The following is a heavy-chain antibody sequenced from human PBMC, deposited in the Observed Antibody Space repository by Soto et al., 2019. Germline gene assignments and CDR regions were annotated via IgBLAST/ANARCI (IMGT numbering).Heavy chain of an antibody. J-gene: IGHJ4*02. CDR3: ARTLGRVPPLDY. CDR2: IYYSGST. V-gene: IGHV4-30-4*01. Sequence: TMSLSWTFSGCYIRSGDCCVSWIREHPGKGLESIGDIYYSGSTYYNPSRKSRVTISVDTSKNPFSLKLSSVTAAATVVYYCARTLGRVPPLDYWGQGTLVTVSS. CDR1: GCYIRSGDCC.